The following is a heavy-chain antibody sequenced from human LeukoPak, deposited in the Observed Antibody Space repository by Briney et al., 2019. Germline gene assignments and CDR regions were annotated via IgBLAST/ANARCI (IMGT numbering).Heavy chain of an antibody. CDR3: ARGKRYFDWLSLGGDFDY. Sequence: GGSLRLSCAASGSTFSSYGMHWVRQAPGKGLEWVAVIWYDGSNKYYADSVKGRFTVSRDNSKNTLYLQMNSLRAEDTAVYYCARGKRYFDWLSLGGDFDYWGQGTLVTVSS. CDR1: GSTFSSYG. V-gene: IGHV3-33*01. CDR2: IWYDGSNK. D-gene: IGHD3-9*01. J-gene: IGHJ4*02.